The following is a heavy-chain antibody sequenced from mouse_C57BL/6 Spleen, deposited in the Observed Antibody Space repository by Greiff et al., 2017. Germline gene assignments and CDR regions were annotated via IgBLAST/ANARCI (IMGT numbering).Heavy chain of an antibody. Sequence: EVKLEESGGGLVKPGGSLKLSCAASGFTFSSYAMSWVRQTPEKRLEWVATISDGGSYTYYPANVKGRFTISRDNAKNHLYLQMSHLKSEDTAMYYCARDRATGWYVDVWGTGTTVTVSS. CDR2: ISDGGSYT. J-gene: IGHJ1*03. D-gene: IGHD4-1*02. CDR1: GFTFSSYA. V-gene: IGHV5-4*01. CDR3: ARDRATGWYVDV.